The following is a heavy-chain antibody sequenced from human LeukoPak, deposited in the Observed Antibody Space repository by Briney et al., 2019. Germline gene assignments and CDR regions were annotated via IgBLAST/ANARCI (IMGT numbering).Heavy chain of an antibody. D-gene: IGHD5-18*01. CDR2: ISSSSSRI. Sequence: GGSLRLSCAASGFTFSNYGMNWVRQAPGKGLEWISYISSSSSRINYADSVKGRFTISRDNAKNPLYLQMNSLRDEDTAVYYCARVGLGYRSDNLFDPWGQGTLVTVSS. CDR3: ARVGLGYRSDNLFDP. V-gene: IGHV3-48*02. J-gene: IGHJ5*02. CDR1: GFTFSNYG.